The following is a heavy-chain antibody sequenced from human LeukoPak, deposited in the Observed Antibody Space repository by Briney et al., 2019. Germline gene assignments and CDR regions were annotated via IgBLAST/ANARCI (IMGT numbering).Heavy chain of an antibody. D-gene: IGHD1-26*01. V-gene: IGHV3-20*04. CDR2: INWNGGST. CDR1: GFTFDDYG. J-gene: IGHJ4*02. Sequence: PGGSLRLSCAASGFTFDDYGMSWVRQAPGKGLEWVSGINWNGGSTGYVDSVKGRFTISRDNAKNSLYLQMNSLRAEDTALYYCARAPRLGANKFDYWGQGTLVSVSS. CDR3: ARAPRLGANKFDY.